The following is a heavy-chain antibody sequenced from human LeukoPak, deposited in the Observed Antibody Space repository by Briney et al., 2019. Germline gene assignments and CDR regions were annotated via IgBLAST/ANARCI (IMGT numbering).Heavy chain of an antibody. CDR1: GFTFSSYA. CDR3: ARYRHLGY. Sequence: GRSLRLSCAASGFTFSSYAMSWVRQAPGRGLEWVSSGSGGSTYYADSVKGRFTISRDNGKNSLYLQMNSLRAEDTAVYYCARYRHLGYWGQGTLVTVSS. J-gene: IGHJ4*02. V-gene: IGHV3-23*01. CDR2: SGSGGST. D-gene: IGHD2-2*02.